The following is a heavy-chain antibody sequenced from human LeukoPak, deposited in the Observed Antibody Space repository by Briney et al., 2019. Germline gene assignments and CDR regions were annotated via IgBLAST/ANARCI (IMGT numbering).Heavy chain of an antibody. D-gene: IGHD6-13*01. J-gene: IGHJ6*03. Sequence: GGSLRLSYAASGFTFSSYAMSWVRQAPGKGLEWVSAITGSGGSTYYADSVKGQFTISRDNSKNTLYLQMNSLRADDTAVYYCAKLYSTYQNYYYYYYMDVWGKGTTVTVSS. CDR3: AKLYSTYQNYYYYYYMDV. CDR2: ITGSGGST. V-gene: IGHV3-23*01. CDR1: GFTFSSYA.